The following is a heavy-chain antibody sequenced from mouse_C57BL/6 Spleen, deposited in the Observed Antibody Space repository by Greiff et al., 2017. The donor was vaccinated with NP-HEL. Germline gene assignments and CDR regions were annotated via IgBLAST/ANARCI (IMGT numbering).Heavy chain of an antibody. D-gene: IGHD1-1*01. CDR1: GYAFSSSW. CDR2: IYPGDGDT. Sequence: VQLQQSGPELVKPGASVKISCKASGYAFSSSWMNWVKQRPGKGLEWIGRIYPGDGDTNYNGKFKGKATLTADKSSSTAYMQLSSLTSEDSAVYFCASRYGSSPYFDYWGQGTTLTVSS. J-gene: IGHJ2*01. V-gene: IGHV1-82*01. CDR3: ASRYGSSPYFDY.